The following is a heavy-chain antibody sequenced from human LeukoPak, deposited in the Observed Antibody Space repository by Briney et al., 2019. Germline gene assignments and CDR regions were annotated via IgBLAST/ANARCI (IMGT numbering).Heavy chain of an antibody. CDR1: GGSISSYY. D-gene: IGHD4-17*01. CDR3: TRDTGTTGEVKFDP. Sequence: SETLSLTCTVSGGSISSYYWNWIRQPAGKGLEWIGRIYTSGSTTYNPSLKSRVTMSVDTSKSQFSLNLMSVTAADTAVYYCTRDTGTTGEVKFDPWGQGTLVTVSS. J-gene: IGHJ5*02. CDR2: IYTSGST. V-gene: IGHV4-4*07.